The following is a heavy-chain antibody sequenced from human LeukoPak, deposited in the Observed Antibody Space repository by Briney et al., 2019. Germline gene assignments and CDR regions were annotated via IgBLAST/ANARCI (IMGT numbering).Heavy chain of an antibody. CDR3: AREGDSSGYYYAGFDY. CDR2: IYYSGST. Sequence: NPSETLSLTCTVSGGSISSSSYYWGWIRQPPGKGLEWIGSIYYSGSTYYNPSLKSRVTISVDTSKNQFSLKLSSVTAADTAVYYCAREGDSSGYYYAGFDYWGQGTLVTVSS. D-gene: IGHD3-22*01. V-gene: IGHV4-39*02. J-gene: IGHJ4*02. CDR1: GGSISSSSYY.